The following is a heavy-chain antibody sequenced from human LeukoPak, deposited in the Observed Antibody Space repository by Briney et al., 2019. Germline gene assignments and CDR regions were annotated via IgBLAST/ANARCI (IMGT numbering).Heavy chain of an antibody. J-gene: IGHJ3*02. D-gene: IGHD3-10*01. V-gene: IGHV4-39*07. CDR1: GGSISSSDFY. CDR3: ARVYGSRAFDI. Sequence: SETLSLTCTVSGGSISSSDFYWGWIRQPPGKGLEWIGSISYSGNTYYNPSLKSRVTISADTSKNQFSLKMSSVTAADTAVYYCARVYGSRAFDIWGQGTLVTVSS. CDR2: ISYSGNT.